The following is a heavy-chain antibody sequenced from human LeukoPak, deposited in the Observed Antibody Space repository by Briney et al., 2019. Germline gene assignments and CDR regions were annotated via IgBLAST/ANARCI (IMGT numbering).Heavy chain of an antibody. CDR1: GGTFSSYA. CDR2: IIPIFGTA. D-gene: IGHD1-26*01. Sequence: GASVKVSCKASGGTFSSYAISWVRQAPGQGLEWMGGIIPIFGTANYAQKFQGRVTITADESTSTAYMELSSLRSEDTAVYYYARDQVVGATLDYYGMDVWGQGTTVNVSS. J-gene: IGHJ6*02. CDR3: ARDQVVGATLDYYGMDV. V-gene: IGHV1-69*13.